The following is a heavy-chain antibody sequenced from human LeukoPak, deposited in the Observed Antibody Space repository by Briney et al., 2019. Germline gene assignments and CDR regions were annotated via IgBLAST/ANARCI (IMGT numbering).Heavy chain of an antibody. CDR3: AKAATTAEYFQH. Sequence: GGSLRLSCAASGFTFSNYDMHWVRQAPGKGLEWVSGISWNSGNIGYEDSVKGRFTISRDNAKNSLYLQMNSLRAEDTALYYCAKAATTAEYFQHWGQGTLVTVSS. J-gene: IGHJ1*01. D-gene: IGHD1-14*01. CDR2: ISWNSGNI. V-gene: IGHV3-9*01. CDR1: GFTFSNYD.